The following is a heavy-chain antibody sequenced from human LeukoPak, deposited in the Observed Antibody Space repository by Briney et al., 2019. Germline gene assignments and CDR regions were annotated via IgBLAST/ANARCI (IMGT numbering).Heavy chain of an antibody. CDR3: ARHEGGGTYPLDY. CDR1: GGSMRTYS. V-gene: IGHV4-59*08. D-gene: IGHD1-26*01. CDR2: ISYSGDT. Sequence: SETLSLTCTVSGGSMRTYSWSWIRQPPGKGLEWIGHISYSGDTNYNPSLKSRLTISIDTSKNQFSLKLNSVTAADTALYHCARHEGGGTYPLDYWGQGTLVTVSS. J-gene: IGHJ4*02.